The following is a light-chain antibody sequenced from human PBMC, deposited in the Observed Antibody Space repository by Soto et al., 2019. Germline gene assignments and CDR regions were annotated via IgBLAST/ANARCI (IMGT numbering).Light chain of an antibody. J-gene: IGLJ1*01. V-gene: IGLV2-14*01. CDR1: SSDVGAYDY. CDR3: CSYTPMSPKV. CDR2: EVS. Sequence: QSALTQPASVSGSPGQSITISCTGTSSDVGAYDYVSWYQQHPGKAPKLIIFEVSHRPSGISSRFSGSRSGNTASLTISGLQADDEADYYCCSYTPMSPKVFGAGTKLTVL.